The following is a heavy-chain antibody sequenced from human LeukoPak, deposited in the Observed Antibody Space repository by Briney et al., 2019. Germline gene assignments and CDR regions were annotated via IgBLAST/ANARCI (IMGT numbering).Heavy chain of an antibody. CDR2: IYHSGST. CDR3: ARHYDDSSGYYYDGFWFDP. D-gene: IGHD3-22*01. CDR1: GYSISSGYY. Sequence: PSETPSLTCAVSGYSISSGYYWGWIRQPPGKGLEWIGSIYHSGSTYYNPSLKSRVTISVDTSKNQFSLKLSSVTAADTAVYYCARHYDDSSGYYYDGFWFDPWGQGTLVTVSS. J-gene: IGHJ5*02. V-gene: IGHV4-38-2*01.